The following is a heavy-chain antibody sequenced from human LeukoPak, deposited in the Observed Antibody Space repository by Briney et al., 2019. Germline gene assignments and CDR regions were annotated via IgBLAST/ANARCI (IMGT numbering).Heavy chain of an antibody. Sequence: GGSLRLSCAASGFTFSSYWMSWVRQAPGKGLEWVGHTKSKTDGGTTDYAAPVKGRFTISRDDSKNTLYLQMNSLKTEDTAVYYCTTEIKDTWGQGTLVTVSS. CDR3: TTEIKDT. J-gene: IGHJ5*02. V-gene: IGHV3-15*01. CDR1: GFTFSSYW. CDR2: TKSKTDGGTT.